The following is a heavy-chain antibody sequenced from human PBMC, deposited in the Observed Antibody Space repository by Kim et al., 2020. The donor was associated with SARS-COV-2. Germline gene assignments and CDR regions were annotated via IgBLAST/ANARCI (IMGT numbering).Heavy chain of an antibody. CDR3: ARAIVVVPAAIYYFDY. Sequence: SETLSLTCTVSGVSISSSSYYWGWIRQPPGKGLEWIGSIYYSGSTYYNPSLKSRVTISVDTSKNQFSLKLSSVTAADTAVYYCARAIVVVPAAIYYFDYWGQGTLVTVSS. V-gene: IGHV4-39*07. D-gene: IGHD2-2*01. J-gene: IGHJ4*02. CDR1: GVSISSSSYY. CDR2: IYYSGST.